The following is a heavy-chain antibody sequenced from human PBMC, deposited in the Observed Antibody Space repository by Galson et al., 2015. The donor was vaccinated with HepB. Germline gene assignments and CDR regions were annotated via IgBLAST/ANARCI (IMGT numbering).Heavy chain of an antibody. CDR3: AGGGYSYGYNYYYGMDV. CDR1: GYSFTSYW. CDR2: IDPSDSYT. V-gene: IGHV5-10-1*01. J-gene: IGHJ6*02. Sequence: QSGAEVKKPGESLRISCKGSGYSFTSYWISWVRQMPGKGLEWMGRIDPSDSYTNYSPSFQGHVTISADKSISTAYLQWSSLKASDTAMYYCAGGGYSYGYNYYYGMDVWGQGTTVTVSS. D-gene: IGHD5-18*01.